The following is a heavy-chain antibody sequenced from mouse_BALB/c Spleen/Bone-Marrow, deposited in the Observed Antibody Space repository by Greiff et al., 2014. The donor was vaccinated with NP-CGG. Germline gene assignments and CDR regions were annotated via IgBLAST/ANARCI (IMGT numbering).Heavy chain of an antibody. CDR2: IDPYNGGT. J-gene: IGHJ3*01. D-gene: IGHD2-14*01. V-gene: IGHV1S135*01. Sequence: VQLQQSGPELVKPGASVKVSCKASGYSFTEYNMSWVKQSHGKSLEWIGYIDPYNGGTTYNQKFKGKATLTVDKSSSTAFMHLNSLTSDDSTVYYCVRGDYRYSWFAYWGQGTLVTVSA. CDR1: GYSFTEYN. CDR3: VRGDYRYSWFAY.